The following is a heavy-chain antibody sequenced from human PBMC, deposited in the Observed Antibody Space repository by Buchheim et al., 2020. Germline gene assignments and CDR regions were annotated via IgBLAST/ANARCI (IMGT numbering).Heavy chain of an antibody. Sequence: QAQLEESGGGVVQPGRSLRLSCVASGFTFSNYAMHWLRQAPGKGLEWVAVTSSDGSFKYYADSVKGRFTISRDNTKKTLYLEMNSRRPEETGVYYWAGVPLGATRKVKYGMDVWGQGTT. V-gene: IGHV3-30*04. CDR3: AGVPLGATRKVKYGMDV. D-gene: IGHD1-14*01. CDR1: GFTFSNYA. CDR2: TSSDGSFK. J-gene: IGHJ6*02.